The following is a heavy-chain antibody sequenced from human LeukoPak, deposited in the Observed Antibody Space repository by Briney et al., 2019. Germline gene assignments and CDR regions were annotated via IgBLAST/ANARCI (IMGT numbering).Heavy chain of an antibody. CDR1: GFTFSNFG. CDR2: ISGNGGST. V-gene: IGHV3-64D*06. J-gene: IGHJ4*02. CDR3: VKEHCSSTSCFYFDY. Sequence: GGSLRLFCSASGFTFSNFGMHWVRQAPGKGLXXXXXISGNGGSTHYADSVKGRFTISRDNSKNTLYLQMTSLKAEDTAVYYCVKEHCSSTSCFYFDYWGQGTLVTVSS. D-gene: IGHD2-2*01.